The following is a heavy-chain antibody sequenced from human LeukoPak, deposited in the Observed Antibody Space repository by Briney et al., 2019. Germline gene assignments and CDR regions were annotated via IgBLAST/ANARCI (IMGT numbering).Heavy chain of an antibody. V-gene: IGHV4-4*07. J-gene: IGHJ4*02. CDR3: ARGPSYSSNWSLDY. CDR1: GGSISSYY. Sequence: PSETLSLTCTDSGGSISSYYWSWIRQPAGKGLEWIGRMYTSGSTNYNPSLKSRVTLSVDTSKNQFSLKLSSVTAADTAVYYCARGPSYSSNWSLDYWGQGTLVTVSS. D-gene: IGHD6-13*01. CDR2: MYTSGST.